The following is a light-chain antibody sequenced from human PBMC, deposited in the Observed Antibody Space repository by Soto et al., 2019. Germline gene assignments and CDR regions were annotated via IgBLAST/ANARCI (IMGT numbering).Light chain of an antibody. CDR1: QSVSSTY. J-gene: IGKJ1*01. CDR2: GAS. Sequence: ETVLTQSPGTLSFSPGEIAILSCSSSQSVSSTYLAWYQQKPGQAPRLLIYGASSRATGIPDRFSGSGSGTDFTLTISRLEPEDSAVYYCQQYNNSLWTFGQGTKVDI. CDR3: QQYNNSLWT. V-gene: IGKV3-20*01.